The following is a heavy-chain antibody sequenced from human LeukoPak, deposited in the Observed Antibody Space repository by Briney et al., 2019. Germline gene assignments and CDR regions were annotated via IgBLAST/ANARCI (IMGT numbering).Heavy chain of an antibody. CDR3: ARDRPKYSYGSHYYFDY. D-gene: IGHD5-18*01. V-gene: IGHV3-21*04. CDR1: GFTFSSYS. CDR2: ISSSSSYI. J-gene: IGHJ4*02. Sequence: GGSLRLSCAASGFTFSSYSMNWVRQAPGKGLEWVSSISSSSSYIYYADSVKGRFTISRVNAKNSLYLQMNSLRAEDTAVYYCARDRPKYSYGSHYYFDYWGQGTLVTVSS.